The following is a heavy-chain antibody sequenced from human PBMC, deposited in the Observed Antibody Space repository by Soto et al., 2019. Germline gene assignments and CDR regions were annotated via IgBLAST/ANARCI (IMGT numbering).Heavy chain of an antibody. Sequence: QVQLVESGGGVVQPGRSLRLSCAASGFTFSSYGMHWVRQAPGKGLEWVAVIWYDGSNKYYADSVKGRFTISRDNSKNTLYLQMNSLRAEDTAVYYCARDRVTGTDYYYYGMDVWGQGTTVTVSS. V-gene: IGHV3-33*01. CDR2: IWYDGSNK. CDR3: ARDRVTGTDYYYYGMDV. CDR1: GFTFSSYG. J-gene: IGHJ6*02. D-gene: IGHD1-7*01.